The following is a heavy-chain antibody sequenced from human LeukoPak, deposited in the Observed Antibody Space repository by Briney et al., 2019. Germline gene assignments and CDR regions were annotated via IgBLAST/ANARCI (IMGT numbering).Heavy chain of an antibody. CDR1: GYTFTGCF. D-gene: IGHD5-18*01. J-gene: IGHJ4*02. CDR2: IDPNSDNI. V-gene: IGHV1-2*02. CDR3: ARSAYNYGYVYFDH. Sequence: GASVKVSCKASGYTFTGCFIHYVRQAPRQGLEWMGWIDPNSDNIRYSETFKDRVTMTRDTSTSTAYMELSWLRSDDTAVYYCARSAYNYGYVYFDHWGQGTLVIVSS.